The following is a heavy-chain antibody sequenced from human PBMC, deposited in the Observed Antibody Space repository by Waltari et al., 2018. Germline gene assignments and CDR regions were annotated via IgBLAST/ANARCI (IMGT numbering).Heavy chain of an antibody. CDR3: ARDRGRGIYLDS. CDR2: IQRSGRT. D-gene: IGHD2-15*01. V-gene: IGHV4-4*02. CDR1: GESMSSGDW. J-gene: IGHJ4*02. Sequence: QMQLQESGPGLVKPSGTLSVTCTVSGESMSSGDWWSWVRQSPEKGLEWIGQIQRSGRTHYNPSFESRVSISIDTSSNQFSLKMTSTTAADTAVYYCARDRGRGIYLDSWGLGTLVTVSA.